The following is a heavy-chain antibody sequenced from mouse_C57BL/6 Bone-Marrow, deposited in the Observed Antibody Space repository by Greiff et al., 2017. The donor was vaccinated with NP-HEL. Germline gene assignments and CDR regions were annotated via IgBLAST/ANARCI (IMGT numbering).Heavy chain of an antibody. CDR3: ARERGYYLYFDY. CDR1: GISISTGNYR. J-gene: IGHJ2*01. CDR2: IYYSGTF. Sequence: VQLKESGPGLVKPSQTVFLTCTVTGISISTGNYRWSWIRQFPGNKLEWIGYIYYSGTFTYNPSLPSRTTITRDTPKNQFFLEMNSLTAEDTATYYCARERGYYLYFDYWGQGTTLTVSS. V-gene: IGHV3-5*01. D-gene: IGHD2-3*01.